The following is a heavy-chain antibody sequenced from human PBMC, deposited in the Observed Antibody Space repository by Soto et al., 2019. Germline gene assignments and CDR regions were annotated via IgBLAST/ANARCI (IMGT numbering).Heavy chain of an antibody. V-gene: IGHV3-30-3*01. Sequence: QVQLVESGGGVVQPGRSLRLSCAASGFTFSSYAMHWVRQAPGKGLEWVAVISYDGSNKYYADSVKGRFTISRDNSKNTLYLQMNSLRAEDTAVYYCAREGRGWGSGLSGYYFDYWGQGTLVTVSS. CDR3: AREGRGWGSGLSGYYFDY. J-gene: IGHJ4*02. CDR1: GFTFSSYA. D-gene: IGHD3-10*01. CDR2: ISYDGSNK.